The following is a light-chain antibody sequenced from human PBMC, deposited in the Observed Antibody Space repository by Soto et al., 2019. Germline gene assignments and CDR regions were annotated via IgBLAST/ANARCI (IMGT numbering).Light chain of an antibody. CDR1: QSVSSF. J-gene: IGKJ5*01. CDR3: QQYGSSPIT. V-gene: IGKV3-20*01. Sequence: ENVLTQSPGTLSLSPGEGAALSCRASQSVSSFLAWYQQKPGQAPRLLIYGASSRATGIPDRFSGSGSGTDFTLTISRLEPEDFAVYYCQQYGSSPITFGQGTRLEIK. CDR2: GAS.